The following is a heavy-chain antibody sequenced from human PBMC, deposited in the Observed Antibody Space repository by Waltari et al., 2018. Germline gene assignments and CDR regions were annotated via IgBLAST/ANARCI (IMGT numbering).Heavy chain of an antibody. CDR1: GFSLTTDGVG. D-gene: IGHD4-4*01. CDR2: IYWNNDR. J-gene: IGHJ6*02. Sequence: QITLKESGPTLVKPTQTLTLTCSFSGFSLTTDGVGVGWIRQPPGKAVEWLVFIYWNNDRRYSPSLRSRLSITRDRSKNQVVLTMTNVDPADTATYYCARSKYPFGYLGRDNSGRRGDYYHSIDVWGQGTTVTVSS. V-gene: IGHV2-5*01. CDR3: ARSKYPFGYLGRDNSGRRGDYYHSIDV.